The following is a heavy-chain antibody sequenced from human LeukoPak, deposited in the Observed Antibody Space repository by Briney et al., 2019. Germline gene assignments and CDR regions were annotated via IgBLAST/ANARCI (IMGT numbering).Heavy chain of an antibody. CDR3: ARAPIGRAYAFDI. CDR1: GFTFSSNS. V-gene: IGHV3-48*04. Sequence: PGGSLRLSCAASGFTFSSNSMNWVRQAPGKGLEWVSYISSSSSTKKYADSVKGRFTISRDDAKNSLYLQMNSLRAEDTAMYYCARAPIGRAYAFDIWGQGTMVTVSS. J-gene: IGHJ3*02. CDR2: ISSSSSTK. D-gene: IGHD1-26*01.